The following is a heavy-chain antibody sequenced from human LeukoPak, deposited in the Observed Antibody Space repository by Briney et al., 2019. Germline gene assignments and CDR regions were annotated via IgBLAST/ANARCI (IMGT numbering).Heavy chain of an antibody. Sequence: PGGSLRLSCLVSGFTFSRYAMHWVRQAPGRGLEYVSAISSNGGSTYYADSVKGRFIISRDNSKNSLYLQMSSLRAEDTAVYYCVKTIAVAGNFDYWGQGTLVTVSS. CDR3: VKTIAVAGNFDY. J-gene: IGHJ4*02. V-gene: IGHV3-64D*06. CDR2: ISSNGGST. CDR1: GFTFSRYA. D-gene: IGHD6-19*01.